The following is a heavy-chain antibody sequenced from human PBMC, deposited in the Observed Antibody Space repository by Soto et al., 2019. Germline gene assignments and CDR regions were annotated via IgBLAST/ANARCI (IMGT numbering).Heavy chain of an antibody. Sequence: GASVKVSCKASGGTFSSYAISWVRQAPGQGLEWMGGIIPIFGTANYAQKFQGRVTITADKSTSTAYMELSSLRSEDTAVYYCARRKQLVGYYYCGMDVWGQGTTVTVSS. CDR1: GGTFSSYA. J-gene: IGHJ6*02. CDR2: IIPIFGTA. V-gene: IGHV1-69*06. D-gene: IGHD6-6*01. CDR3: ARRKQLVGYYYCGMDV.